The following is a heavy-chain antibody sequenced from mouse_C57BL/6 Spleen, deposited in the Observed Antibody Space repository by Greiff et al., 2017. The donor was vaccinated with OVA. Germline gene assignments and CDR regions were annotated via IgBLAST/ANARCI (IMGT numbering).Heavy chain of an antibody. V-gene: IGHV1-12*01. CDR3: ARGDWDYCDY. CDR1: GYTFTSYN. D-gene: IGHD4-1*01. J-gene: IGHJ2*01. Sequence: QVQLQQSGAELVRPGASVKMSCKASGYTFTSYNMNWVKQTPRQGLEWIGAIYPGNGDTSYNQKFKGKATLTVDKSSSTAYMQLSSLTSEDSAVYFCARGDWDYCDYWGQGTTLTVSS. CDR2: IYPGNGDT.